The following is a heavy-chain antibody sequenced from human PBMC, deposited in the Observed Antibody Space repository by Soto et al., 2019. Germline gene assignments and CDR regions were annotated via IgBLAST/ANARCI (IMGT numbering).Heavy chain of an antibody. CDR2: ISYDGSNK. D-gene: IGHD3-22*01. J-gene: IGHJ3*02. CDR3: ARDKSSGYYPNHDDFDI. CDR1: GFTFSSYA. Sequence: GGSLRLSCAASGFTFSSYAMHWVRQAPGKGLEWVAVISYDGSNKYYADSVKGRFTISRDNSKNTLYLQMNSLRAEDTAVYYCARDKSSGYYPNHDDFDIWGQGTMVRVSS. V-gene: IGHV3-30-3*01.